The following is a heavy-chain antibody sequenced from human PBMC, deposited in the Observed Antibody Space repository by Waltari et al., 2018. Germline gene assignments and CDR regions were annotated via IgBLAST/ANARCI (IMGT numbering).Heavy chain of an antibody. J-gene: IGHJ4*02. Sequence: QVQLQESGPGLVKPSETLSLTCPVSGGSISSYYWSWLRQPPGKGLEWIGYIYYSGSTNYNPALKSRVSIAVDTSKNQFSLKLSSVTDADTAVYYCARWVSGWPFDYWGQGTLVTVSS. CDR1: GGSISSYY. D-gene: IGHD6-19*01. CDR3: ARWVSGWPFDY. CDR2: IYYSGST. V-gene: IGHV4-59*01.